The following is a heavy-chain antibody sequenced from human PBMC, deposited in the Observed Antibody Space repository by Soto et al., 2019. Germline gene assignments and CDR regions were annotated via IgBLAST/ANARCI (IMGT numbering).Heavy chain of an antibody. V-gene: IGHV1-69*01. D-gene: IGHD2-15*01. CDR3: ARGCSGGSCYSYYGMDV. CDR1: GGTFSSYA. CDR2: IIPIFGTA. J-gene: IGHJ6*02. Sequence: QVQLVQSGAEVKKPGSSVKVSCKASGGTFSSYAISWVRQAPGQGLEWMGGIIPIFGTANYAQKFQGRVTITADESTSTAYMELSSLGSEDTAVYYCARGCSGGSCYSYYGMDVWGQGTTVTVSS.